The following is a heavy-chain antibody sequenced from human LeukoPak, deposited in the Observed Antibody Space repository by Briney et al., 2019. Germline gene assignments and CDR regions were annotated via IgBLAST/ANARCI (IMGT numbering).Heavy chain of an antibody. V-gene: IGHV4-59*01. CDR3: ARAWGSHAFDI. CDR1: GGSISSYY. J-gene: IGHJ3*02. D-gene: IGHD3-16*01. CDR2: IYYSGST. Sequence: PSETLSLTCTVSGGSISSYYWSWIRQPPGKGLEWIGYIYYSGSTNYNPSLKSRVTISVDTSKNQFSLKLGSVTAADTAVYYCARAWGSHAFDIWGQGTMVTVSS.